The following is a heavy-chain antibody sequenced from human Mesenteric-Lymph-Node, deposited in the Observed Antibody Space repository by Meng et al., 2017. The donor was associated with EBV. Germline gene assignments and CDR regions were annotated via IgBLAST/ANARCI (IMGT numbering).Heavy chain of an antibody. CDR3: ARASEGATVVMGWGEYFFY. V-gene: IGHV1-46*04. Sequence: QVQLVGSGPEVKKPGALGNIPCKASGYTFTTYVIHWVRLAPGQGLEWMGIINPSDGRTEYAQTLQGRVNMTTDTSTNTVYMELRNLRSEDTALYYCARASEGATVVMGWGEYFFYWGQGALVTVSS. CDR2: INPSDGRT. D-gene: IGHD4-23*01. CDR1: GYTFTTYV. J-gene: IGHJ4*02.